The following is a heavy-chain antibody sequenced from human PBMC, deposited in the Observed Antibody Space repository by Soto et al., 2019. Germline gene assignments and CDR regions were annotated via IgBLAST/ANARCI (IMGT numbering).Heavy chain of an antibody. CDR3: ARVYSHPSYSSSWQKFDY. D-gene: IGHD6-13*01. CDR2: IYHSGST. J-gene: IGHJ4*02. V-gene: IGHV4-39*07. Sequence: ETLSLTCTVSGGSISSSSYYWGWIRQPPGKGLEWIGEIYHSGSTNYNPSLKSRVTISVDKSKNQFSLKLSSVTAADTALYYCARVYSHPSYSSSWQKFDYWGQGTLVTVSS. CDR1: GGSISSSSYY.